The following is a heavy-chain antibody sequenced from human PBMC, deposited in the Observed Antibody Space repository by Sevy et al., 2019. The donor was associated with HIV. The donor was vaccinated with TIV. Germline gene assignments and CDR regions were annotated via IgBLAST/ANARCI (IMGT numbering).Heavy chain of an antibody. D-gene: IGHD2-2*01. J-gene: IGHJ6*03. V-gene: IGHV3-23*01. CDR3: AKDAGVPAARGTVRFYYYYMDV. CDR2: ISGSGGGT. Sequence: GGSLRLSCAASGFTFSSYAMSWVRQAPGKGLEWVSAISGSGGGTYYADSVKGRITISRDNSKNTLYLQMNSLRAEDTAVYYCAKDAGVPAARGTVRFYYYYMDVWGKGTTVTVSS. CDR1: GFTFSSYA.